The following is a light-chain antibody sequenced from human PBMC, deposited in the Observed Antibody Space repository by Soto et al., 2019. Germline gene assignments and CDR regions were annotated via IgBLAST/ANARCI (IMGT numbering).Light chain of an antibody. CDR1: QTINTW. J-gene: IGKJ3*01. V-gene: IGKV1-5*03. CDR2: RAS. CDR3: QQYETYSGT. Sequence: DIQMTQSPSTLSASVGDRVTITCRASQTINTWLAWYQQNPGKAPKLLIYRASNLVSGVPSRFSGSGSGTEFTLTISSLQPDDFSIYYCQQYETYSGTFGPGTKVDI.